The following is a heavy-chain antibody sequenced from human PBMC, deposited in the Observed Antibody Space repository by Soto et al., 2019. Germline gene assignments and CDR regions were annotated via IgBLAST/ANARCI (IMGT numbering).Heavy chain of an antibody. CDR3: AKGSSCWYERFDY. V-gene: IGHV3-23*01. J-gene: IGHJ4*02. D-gene: IGHD6-19*01. Sequence: EVQLLESGGGLVQPGGSLRLSCAASGFTFSSYAMSWVRQAPGKGLEWVSAISGSGGSTYYADSVKGRFTISRDNSKNPLYRQMNSLRAEDTAVYYCAKGSSCWYERFDYWGQGSLVTVSS. CDR1: GFTFSSYA. CDR2: ISGSGGST.